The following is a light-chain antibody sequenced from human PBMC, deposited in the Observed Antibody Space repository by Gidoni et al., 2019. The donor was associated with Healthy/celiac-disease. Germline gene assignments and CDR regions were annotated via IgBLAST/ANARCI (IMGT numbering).Light chain of an antibody. CDR3: QQYGSSRWT. CDR2: GAS. Sequence: EIVLTQSPGTLSLSPGERATLSCRASQSVSSSYLAWYQQKPVQAPRLLIYGASSRATGIPDRFSGSGSGTDFTLTISRLEPEYFAVYYCQQYGSSRWTFGQGTKVEIK. J-gene: IGKJ1*01. CDR1: QSVSSSY. V-gene: IGKV3-20*01.